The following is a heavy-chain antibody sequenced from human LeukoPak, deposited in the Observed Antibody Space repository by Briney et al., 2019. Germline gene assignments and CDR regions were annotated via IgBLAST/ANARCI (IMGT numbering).Heavy chain of an antibody. CDR2: ISGSGNT. V-gene: IGHV3-21*01. Sequence: GGSLRLSCAASGFRFGGSTISWVRQAPGKGLQWVSSISGSGNTYYAESLKGRIIVSRDNAKNSLFLQMNSLRADDTAVYYCARDASIGLDVWGHGTTVTVSS. J-gene: IGHJ6*02. CDR3: ARDASIGLDV. CDR1: GFRFGGST. D-gene: IGHD3-9*01.